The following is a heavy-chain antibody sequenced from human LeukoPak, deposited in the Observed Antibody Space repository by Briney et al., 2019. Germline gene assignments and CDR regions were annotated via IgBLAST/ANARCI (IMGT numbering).Heavy chain of an antibody. CDR1: GGSISSYY. CDR2: IYTSGSI. CDR3: ARDGDYHYFDY. J-gene: IGHJ4*02. Sequence: SETLSLACTVSGGSISSYYCSWIRQPAGKGLEWIGRIYTSGSINYDPSLKSRVTMSVDTSKNHFSLKLSSVTAADTAVYYCARDGDYHYFDYWGQGTLVTVSS. D-gene: IGHD4-17*01. V-gene: IGHV4-4*07.